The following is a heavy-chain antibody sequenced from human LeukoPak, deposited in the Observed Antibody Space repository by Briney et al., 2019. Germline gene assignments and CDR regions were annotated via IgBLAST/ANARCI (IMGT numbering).Heavy chain of an antibody. J-gene: IGHJ5*02. CDR1: GGTFSSYA. CDR2: IIPILGIA. Sequence: SVKVSCKASGGTFSSYAISWVRQAPGQGLEWMGRIIPILGIANYAQKFQGRVTITADKSTSTAYMELSSLRSEDTAVYYCARATTVTTEYWFDPWGQGTLVTVSS. D-gene: IGHD4-11*01. CDR3: ARATTVTTEYWFDP. V-gene: IGHV1-69*04.